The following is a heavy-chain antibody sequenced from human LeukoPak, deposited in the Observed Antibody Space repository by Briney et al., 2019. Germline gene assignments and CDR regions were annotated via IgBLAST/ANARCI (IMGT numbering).Heavy chain of an antibody. V-gene: IGHV1-69*04. D-gene: IGHD6-13*01. J-gene: IGHJ6*02. CDR3: ARAGHGSSWFYYYYYGMDV. Sequence: SLKVSCKASGGTFSSYAISWVRQAPGQGLEWMGRIIPILGIANYAQKFQGRVTITADKSTSTAYMELSSLRSEDTAVYYCARAGHGSSWFYYYYYGMDVWGQGTTVTVSS. CDR1: GGTFSSYA. CDR2: IIPILGIA.